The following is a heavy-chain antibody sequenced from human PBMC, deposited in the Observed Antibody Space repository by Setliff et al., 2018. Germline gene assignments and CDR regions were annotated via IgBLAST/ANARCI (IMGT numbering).Heavy chain of an antibody. J-gene: IGHJ3*02. V-gene: IGHV4-34*01. Sequence: SETLSLTCSVYGGSFDTYYWSWIRQPPGKGLEWFGEINHSGSGDYNPSFKSRVTISVDTSKKQFSLTLTSVTAAGTALYYCRQAVVGGDVFDIWGQGTVVTVSS. CDR2: INHSGSG. D-gene: IGHD3-3*01. CDR3: RQAVVGGDVFDI. CDR1: GGSFDTYY.